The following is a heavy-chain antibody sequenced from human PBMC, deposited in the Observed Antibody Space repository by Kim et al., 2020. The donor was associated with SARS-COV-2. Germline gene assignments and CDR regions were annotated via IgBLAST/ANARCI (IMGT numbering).Heavy chain of an antibody. J-gene: IGHJ3*02. V-gene: IGHV3-15*01. D-gene: IGHD2-2*01. CDR3: TTGPIVVVSAAMFSAFDI. CDR2: IKSKTDGGTT. Sequence: GGSLRLSCAASGFTFSNAWMSWVRQAPGKGLEWVGRIKSKTDGGTTDYAATGKGRFTISRFDSKNTLYLQMNSLKTEDTAVYYCTTGPIVVVSAAMFSAFDIWGQGTMVTCSS. CDR1: GFTFSNAW.